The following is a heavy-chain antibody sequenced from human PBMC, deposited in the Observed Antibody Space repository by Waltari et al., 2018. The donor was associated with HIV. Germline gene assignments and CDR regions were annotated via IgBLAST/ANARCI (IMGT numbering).Heavy chain of an antibody. Sequence: EAQLVESGGDWTQPGGSLRHSCVISGFDVTSTYISWVCPRPGKGLEWVSFIYINSNTDYVDSGKGRFTIFRDNSKNTVYLQMNSLRAEDTAVYYCARMHRYYGSDQPRYFYFGFDVWGQGTTVTVS. V-gene: IGHV3-53*03. D-gene: IGHD3-10*01. CDR3: ARMHRYYGSDQPRYFYFGFDV. CDR1: GFDVTSTY. CDR2: IYINSNT. J-gene: IGHJ6*02.